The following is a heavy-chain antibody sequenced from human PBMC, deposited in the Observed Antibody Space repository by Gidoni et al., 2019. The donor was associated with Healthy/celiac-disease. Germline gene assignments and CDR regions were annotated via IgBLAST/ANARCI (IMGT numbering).Heavy chain of an antibody. Sequence: EVQLLESGGGLVQPGGSLRRPCAASGLTFSSYAMSWGRQAPGQGLGWVSAISGSGGSTYYADSVKGRFTISRDNSKNTLYLQMNSLRAEDTAVYYCAKDLRRWADYGMDVWGQGTTVTVSS. J-gene: IGHJ6*02. CDR1: GLTFSSYA. V-gene: IGHV3-23*01. D-gene: IGHD4-17*01. CDR3: AKDLRRWADYGMDV. CDR2: ISGSGGST.